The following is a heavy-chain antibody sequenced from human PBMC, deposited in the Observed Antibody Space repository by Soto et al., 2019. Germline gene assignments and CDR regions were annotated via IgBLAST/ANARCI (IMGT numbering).Heavy chain of an antibody. D-gene: IGHD2-15*01. CDR3: ARREVYCSGGSSGCWFDP. CDR2: IYYSGST. J-gene: IGHJ5*02. CDR1: GGSISSSSYY. V-gene: IGHV4-39*01. Sequence: SETLSLTCTVSGGSISSSSYYWGWIRQPPGKGLEWIGSIYYSGSTYYNPSLKSRVTISVDTSKNQFSLKLSSVTAADTAVYYCARREVYCSGGSSGCWFDPWGQGTPVTVSS.